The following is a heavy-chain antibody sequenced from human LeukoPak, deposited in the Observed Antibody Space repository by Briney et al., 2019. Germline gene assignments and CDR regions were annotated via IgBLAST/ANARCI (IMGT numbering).Heavy chain of an antibody. V-gene: IGHV4-59*01. Sequence: PSETLSLTCTVSGGSISSYYWSWIRQPPGKGLEWIGYTYYSGSTNYNPSLKSRVTISVDTSKNQFSLKLSSVTAADTAVYYCARARPTVVTFYSHFDYWGQGTLVTVSS. CDR2: TYYSGST. D-gene: IGHD4-23*01. J-gene: IGHJ4*02. CDR3: ARARPTVVTFYSHFDY. CDR1: GGSISSYY.